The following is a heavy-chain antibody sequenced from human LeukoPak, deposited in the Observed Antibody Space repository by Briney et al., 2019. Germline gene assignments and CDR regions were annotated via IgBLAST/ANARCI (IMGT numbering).Heavy chain of an antibody. CDR3: VNGSTYRLDS. D-gene: IGHD1-26*01. CDR2: IHQSAGT. J-gene: IGHJ4*02. Sequence: SETLSLTCAVSGASVSSGDWWSWVRQAPGKGLEWIGEIHQSAGTNYNPSLKGRVTISLDKSRNQFSLRLTSVTAADTAVHYCVNGSTYRLDSWGQGALVTVSS. CDR1: GASVSSGDW. V-gene: IGHV4-4*02.